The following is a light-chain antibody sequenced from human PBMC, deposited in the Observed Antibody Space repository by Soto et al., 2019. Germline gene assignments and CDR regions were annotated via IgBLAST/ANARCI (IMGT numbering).Light chain of an antibody. CDR1: SSDVGGYNY. CDR2: DVS. CDR3: CSYAGSSV. J-gene: IGLJ2*01. Sequence: QSALTQPRSVSGSPGQSVTISCTGTSSDVGGYNYVSWYQQHPGKAPKLMIYDVSKRPSGVPGRFSGSKSGNTASLTISGLQAEDEADYYCCSYAGSSVFGGGTKLTV. V-gene: IGLV2-11*01.